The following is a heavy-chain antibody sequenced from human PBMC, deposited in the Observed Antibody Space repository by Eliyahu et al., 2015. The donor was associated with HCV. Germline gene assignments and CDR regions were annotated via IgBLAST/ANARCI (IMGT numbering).Heavy chain of an antibody. CDR3: ARFRGEYSHGSDY. D-gene: IGHD5-18*01. J-gene: IGHJ4*02. CDR1: GGSISSSSYY. CDR2: IYYGGST. Sequence: QLQLQESGPGLVKPSETLSLTCSVSGGSISSSSYYLGWIRQPPGKGLEWIGTIYYGGSTSYNPSLKSRLTISVDTSKNQFSLKLTSVTAADTAVYYCARFRGEYSHGSDYWGQGTLVTVSS. V-gene: IGHV4-39*01.